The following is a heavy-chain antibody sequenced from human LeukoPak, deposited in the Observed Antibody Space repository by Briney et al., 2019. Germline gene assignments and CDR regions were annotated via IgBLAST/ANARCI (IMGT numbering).Heavy chain of an antibody. CDR3: ASPYDYGGDY. D-gene: IGHD4-23*01. CDR1: GFTVSSNY. Sequence: GGSLRLSCAASGFTVSSNYMSWVRQAPGKGLEWVSYISSSSSTIYYADSVKGRFTISRDNAKNSLYLQMNSLRAEDTAVYYCASPYDYGGDYWGQGTLVTVSS. J-gene: IGHJ4*02. CDR2: ISSSSSTI. V-gene: IGHV3-48*04.